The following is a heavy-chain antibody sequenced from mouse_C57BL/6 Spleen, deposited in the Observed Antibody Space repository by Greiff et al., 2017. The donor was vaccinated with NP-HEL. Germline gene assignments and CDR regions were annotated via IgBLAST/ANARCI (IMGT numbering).Heavy chain of an antibody. CDR2: IYPGDGDT. CDR3: ARGEGYLWYFDV. Sequence: VQLKESGPELVKPGASVKISCKASGYAFSSSWMNWVKQRPGKGLEWIGRIYPGDGDTNYNGKFKGKATLTADKSSSTAYMQLSSLTSEDSAVYFCARGEGYLWYFDVWGTGTTVTVSS. V-gene: IGHV1-82*01. CDR1: GYAFSSSW. D-gene: IGHD2-2*01. J-gene: IGHJ1*03.